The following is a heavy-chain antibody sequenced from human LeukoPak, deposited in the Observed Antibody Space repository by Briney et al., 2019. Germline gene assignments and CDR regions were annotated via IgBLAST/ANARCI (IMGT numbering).Heavy chain of an antibody. Sequence: ASVKVSCKAPGYTFTSYGIIWVRQAPGQGLEWMGWISAYDGNTNYAQKLQGRVTMTTDTSTSTAYMELRSLRSDDTAVYYCARNWDSSGWYYFDYWGEGTLVTVSS. CDR3: ARNWDSSGWYYFDY. V-gene: IGHV1-18*01. CDR1: GYTFTSYG. CDR2: ISAYDGNT. J-gene: IGHJ4*02. D-gene: IGHD6-19*01.